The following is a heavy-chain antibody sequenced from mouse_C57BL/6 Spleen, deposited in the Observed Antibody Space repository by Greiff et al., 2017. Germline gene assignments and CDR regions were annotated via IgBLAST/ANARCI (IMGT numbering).Heavy chain of an antibody. CDR2: ISSGGSYT. CDR3: ARQENLDY. V-gene: IGHV5-6*01. CDR1: GFIICSYG. Sequence: EVPGVESAGDLVKPGGSLILPCVASGFIICSYGSSWARLTLDKRLEWVATISSGGSYTYYPDSVKGRFTISRDNAKNTLYLQMSSLKSEDTAMYYCARQENLDYRGQGPTLTVSS. J-gene: IGHJ2*01.